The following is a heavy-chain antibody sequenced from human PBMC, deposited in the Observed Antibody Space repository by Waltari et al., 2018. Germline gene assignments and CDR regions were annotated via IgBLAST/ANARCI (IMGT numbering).Heavy chain of an antibody. CDR3: ASVDTAMVRDY. V-gene: IGHV3-21*01. Sequence: EVQLVESGGGLVKPGGSRRLSCAASGFTFSSYSMNWVRQAPGKGLEWVSSISSSSSYIYYADSVKGRFTISRDNAKNSLYLQMNSLRAEDTAVYYCASVDTAMVRDYWGQGTLVTVSS. CDR1: GFTFSSYS. D-gene: IGHD5-18*01. CDR2: ISSSSSYI. J-gene: IGHJ4*02.